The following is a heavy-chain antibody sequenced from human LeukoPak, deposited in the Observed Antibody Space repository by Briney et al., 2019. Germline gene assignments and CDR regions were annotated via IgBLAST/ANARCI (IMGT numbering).Heavy chain of an antibody. V-gene: IGHV1-2*02. J-gene: IGHJ4*02. CDR1: GYTFTGYY. CDR2: MNPKSGGT. D-gene: IGHD6-19*01. Sequence: ASVKVSCKASGYTFTGYYVHWVRQAPGQGLEWMGWMNPKSGGTNYAQKFEARVTMNRDTSISTAYMELSRLRFDDTAVYYCAMTNIAVAGTDLGDWGQGTLVTVSS. CDR3: AMTNIAVAGTDLGD.